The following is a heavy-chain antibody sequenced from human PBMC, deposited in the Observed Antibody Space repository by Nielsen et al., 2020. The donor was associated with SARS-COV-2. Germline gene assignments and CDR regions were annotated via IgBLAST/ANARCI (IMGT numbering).Heavy chain of an antibody. V-gene: IGHV3-30*18. CDR2: ISYDGSNK. CDR3: AKGTIIMDV. Sequence: GESLKISCAASGFTFSSYGMHWVRQAPGKGLEWVAVISYDGSNKYYADSVKGRFTISRDNSKNTLYLQMNSLRAEDTAVYYCAKGTIIMDVWGQGTTVTVSS. J-gene: IGHJ6*02. D-gene: IGHD5-24*01. CDR1: GFTFSSYG.